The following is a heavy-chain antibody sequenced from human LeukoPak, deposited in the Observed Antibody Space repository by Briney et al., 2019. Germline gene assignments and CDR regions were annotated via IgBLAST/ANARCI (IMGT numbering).Heavy chain of an antibody. J-gene: IGHJ4*02. CDR2: INSDGSST. V-gene: IGHV3-74*01. CDR1: GFTFSSYW. Sequence: PGGSLRLSCAASGFTFSSYWMHWVRQAPGKGLVWVSRINSDGSSTSYADSVKGRFTISRDNAKNTLYLQMNSLRAEDTAVYYCARDTYYYDSSGYWQAMWQGGFDYWGQGTLVTVSS. CDR3: ARDTYYYDSSGYWQAMWQGGFDY. D-gene: IGHD3-22*01.